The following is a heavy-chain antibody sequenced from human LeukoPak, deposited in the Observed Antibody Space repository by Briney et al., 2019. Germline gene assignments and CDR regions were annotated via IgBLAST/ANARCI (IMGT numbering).Heavy chain of an antibody. Sequence: GGSLRLSCVASGFTFSNYAMSWVRQAPGKGLELVSGIYGSDDKTVYGDAVKGRFTISRDNSKNTLYLQMNSQRADDPAVYYCAKTQGYYDAWGQGALVTVSS. J-gene: IGHJ5*02. V-gene: IGHV3-23*01. CDR1: GFTFSNYA. D-gene: IGHD2-15*01. CDR3: AKTQGYYDA. CDR2: IYGSDDKT.